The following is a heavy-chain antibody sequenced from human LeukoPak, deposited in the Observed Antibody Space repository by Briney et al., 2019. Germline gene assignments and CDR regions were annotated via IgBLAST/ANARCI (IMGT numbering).Heavy chain of an antibody. D-gene: IGHD5-18*01. CDR1: GGSITSHY. V-gene: IGHV4-59*11. CDR3: ASNTARHYYYMDV. CDR2: IYYGGGS. Sequence: SETLSLTCTVSGGSITSHYWSWIRPPPGRGLEWIGYIYYGGGSNYNPSLQSRVTISLDTSKNQFSLTLSSVTAADTAVYYCASNTARHYYYMDVRGKGTTVTVSS. J-gene: IGHJ6*03.